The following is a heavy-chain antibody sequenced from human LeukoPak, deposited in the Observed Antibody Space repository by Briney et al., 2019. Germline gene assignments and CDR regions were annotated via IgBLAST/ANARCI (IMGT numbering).Heavy chain of an antibody. CDR2: ISKDGSNE. J-gene: IGHJ4*02. V-gene: IGHV3-30*04. CDR1: GFTFSSYA. D-gene: IGHD3-10*01. CDR3: ARDSVEYYYGSGSSDY. Sequence: GGSLRLSCAASGFTFSSYAMHWVRQAPGKRLEWVAVISKDGSNEYYADSVKGRFTISRDNPKDTLYLQMNSLRAEDTAVYYCARDSVEYYYGSGSSDYWGQGTLVTVSS.